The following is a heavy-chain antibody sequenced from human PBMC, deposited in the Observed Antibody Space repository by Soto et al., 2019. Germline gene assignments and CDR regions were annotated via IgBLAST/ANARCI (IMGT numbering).Heavy chain of an antibody. CDR2: ITVGDVT. V-gene: IGHV3-66*01. D-gene: IGHD4-4*01. Sequence: EVQLVDSGGGLVQPGGSLRLSCAASGFSVSNYHMNWVRQAPGKGPEWVSIITVGDVTYYADSVKGRFTISRDISRNTVYLQMNSLRGEDTAVYYCAGGRDDSKGGDHWGQGTLVIVSS. CDR1: GFSVSNYH. CDR3: AGGRDDSKGGDH. J-gene: IGHJ4*02.